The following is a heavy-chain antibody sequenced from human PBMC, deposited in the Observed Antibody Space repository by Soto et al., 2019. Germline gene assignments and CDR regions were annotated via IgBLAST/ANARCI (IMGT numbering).Heavy chain of an antibody. CDR3: ARGYCSGGSCLNWFDP. V-gene: IGHV6-1*01. CDR2: TYYRSKWYN. Sequence: PSETLSLTCAISGDSVSSNSAAWNWIRQSPSRGLEWLGRTYYRSKWYNDYAVSVKSRITINPDTSKNQFSLQLNSVTPEDTAGYYCARGYCSGGSCLNWFDPWGQGTLVTVSS. D-gene: IGHD2-15*01. CDR1: GDSVSSNSAA. J-gene: IGHJ5*02.